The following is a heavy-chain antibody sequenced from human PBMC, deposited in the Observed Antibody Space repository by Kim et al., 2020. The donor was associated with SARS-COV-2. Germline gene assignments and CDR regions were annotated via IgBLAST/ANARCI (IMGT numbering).Heavy chain of an antibody. CDR3: TRIYCGGDCYPSD. D-gene: IGHD2-21*02. J-gene: IGHJ1*01. CDR2: IRGNANSYTT. Sequence: GGSLRLSCAASGFTFSGSTIHWVRQASGKGLEWVGRIRGNANSYTTEYGASLQGRFIISRDDSKSTAYLQMNSLKTEDTAVYYCTRIYCGGDCYPSDWGQGTLVTVSS. CDR1: GFTFSGST. V-gene: IGHV3-73*01.